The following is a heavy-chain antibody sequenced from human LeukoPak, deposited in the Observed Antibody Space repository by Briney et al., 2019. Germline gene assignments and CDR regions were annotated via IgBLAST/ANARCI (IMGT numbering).Heavy chain of an antibody. D-gene: IGHD3-22*01. CDR3: ARDPRGPTGYDSSGRDTFDY. CDR1: GFMFSKSW. V-gene: IGHV3-74*01. Sequence: PGGSLRLSCAASGFMFSKSWMHWVRQVPGKGLVWVARIYNDGSTTNYADSVKGRFTISRDNSRNTLYLQMNSLRPEDTAVYYCARDPRGPTGYDSSGRDTFDYWGQGTLVTVSS. J-gene: IGHJ4*02. CDR2: IYNDGSTT.